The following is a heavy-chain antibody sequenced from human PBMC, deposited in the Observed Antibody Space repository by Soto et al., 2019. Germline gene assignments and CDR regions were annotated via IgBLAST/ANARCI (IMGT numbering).Heavy chain of an antibody. CDR1: GGSISSSSYY. Sequence: ASETLSLTCTVSGGSISSSSYYWGWIRQPPGKGLEWIGSIYYSGSTYYNPSLKSRVTISVDTSKNQFSLKLSSVTAADTAVYYCASTWGLRYYYGMDVWGQGTTVTVSS. V-gene: IGHV4-39*01. CDR2: IYYSGST. J-gene: IGHJ6*02. D-gene: IGHD3-16*01. CDR3: ASTWGLRYYYGMDV.